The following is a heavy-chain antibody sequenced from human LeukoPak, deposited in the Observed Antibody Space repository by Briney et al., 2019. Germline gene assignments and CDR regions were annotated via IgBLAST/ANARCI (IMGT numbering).Heavy chain of an antibody. CDR3: ARKALYYDILTGYYLGYDAFDI. CDR1: GFTFSSCS. D-gene: IGHD3-9*01. CDR2: ISSSSSTI. V-gene: IGHV3-48*04. J-gene: IGHJ3*02. Sequence: PGGSLRLSCAASGFTFSSCSMNWVRQAPGKGLEWVSYISSSSSTIYYADSVKGRFTISRDNAKNSLYLQMNSLRAEDTAVYYCARKALYYDILTGYYLGYDAFDIWGQGTMVTVSS.